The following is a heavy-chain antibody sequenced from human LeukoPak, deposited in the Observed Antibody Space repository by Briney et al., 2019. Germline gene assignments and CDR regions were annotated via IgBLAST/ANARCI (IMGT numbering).Heavy chain of an antibody. J-gene: IGHJ4*02. CDR1: GFTFSSSA. V-gene: IGHV3-64*02. CDR3: ARWVGTQLDF. Sequence: GGSLRLSCAASGFTFSSSAMHWVRQAPGKRLETVSAISSDGGRVYYGDSVKGRFTISRDNSKNTLYLQMGSLRAEVMAVYYCARWVGTQLDFWGQGTLVTVSS. CDR2: ISSDGGRV. D-gene: IGHD1-14*01.